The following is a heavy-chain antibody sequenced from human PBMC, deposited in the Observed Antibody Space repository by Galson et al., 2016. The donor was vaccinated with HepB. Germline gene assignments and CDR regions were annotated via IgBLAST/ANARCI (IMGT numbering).Heavy chain of an antibody. V-gene: IGHV3-23*01. D-gene: IGHD3-3*01. J-gene: IGHJ4*02. CDR3: AKGPDFWSGYYHFDY. CDR2: ISASGGSA. Sequence: SLRLSCAASGFTFSSYAMSWVRQAPGKGLEWVSTISASGGSAYSADSVKGRFTISRDNSKNTPYLQMKSLRAEDTAIYYCAKGPDFWSGYYHFDYWGQGTLVTVSS. CDR1: GFTFSSYA.